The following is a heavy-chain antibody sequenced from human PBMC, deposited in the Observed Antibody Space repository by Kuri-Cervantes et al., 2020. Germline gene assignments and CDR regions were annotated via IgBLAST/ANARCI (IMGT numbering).Heavy chain of an antibody. CDR3: VTPGTSSWPY. Sequence: GGSLRLSCAASGFTFSSYAMHWVRQAPGKGLEWVAVISYDGSNKYYADSVKGRFTISRDNSKNTLYLQVNSLRAEDTAVYYCVTPGTSSWPYWGQGTLVTVSS. CDR2: ISYDGSNK. CDR1: GFTFSSYA. V-gene: IGHV3-30*01. J-gene: IGHJ4*02. D-gene: IGHD6-13*01.